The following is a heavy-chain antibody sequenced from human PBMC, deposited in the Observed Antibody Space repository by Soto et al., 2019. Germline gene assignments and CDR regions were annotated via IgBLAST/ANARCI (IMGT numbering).Heavy chain of an antibody. CDR2: MNPNSGNT. CDR1: GYTFTSYD. CDR3: AREKASYGMDV. Sequence: QVQLVQSGAEVKKPGASVKVSCKASGYTFTSYDINWVRQATGQGLEWMGWMNPNSGNTGYAQKFQGRVTMTRNTSRRTGDMELSSLRSEDTAVYYCAREKASYGMDVWGQGTTVTVSS. V-gene: IGHV1-8*01. J-gene: IGHJ6*02.